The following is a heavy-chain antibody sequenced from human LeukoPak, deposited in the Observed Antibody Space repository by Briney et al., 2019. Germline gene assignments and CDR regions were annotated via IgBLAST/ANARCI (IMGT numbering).Heavy chain of an antibody. D-gene: IGHD6-6*01. V-gene: IGHV1-2*02. Sequence: ASVKVSCKASGYTFTGYYMHWVRQAPGQGLEWMGWINPNSGGTNYAQKFQGRVTMTRDTSISTAYMELSRLRSDDTAVHYCARGRIAARPRVRNWFDPWGQGTLVTVSS. J-gene: IGHJ5*02. CDR3: ARGRIAARPRVRNWFDP. CDR2: INPNSGGT. CDR1: GYTFTGYY.